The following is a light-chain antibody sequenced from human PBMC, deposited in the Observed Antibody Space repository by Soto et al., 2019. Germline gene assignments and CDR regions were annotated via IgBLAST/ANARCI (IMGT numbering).Light chain of an antibody. V-gene: IGLV2-14*03. CDR3: SSYASTSTRV. J-gene: IGLJ2*01. CDR1: NSDVGYYDR. Sequence: QSALTQPASVSGSPGQSITISCSGTNSDVGYYDRVAWYQQHPGTAPKLIIFDVTYRPSGVSPRFSGSKSGNTASLTISGLQAEDEADYYCSSYASTSTRVFGGGTMLTVL. CDR2: DVT.